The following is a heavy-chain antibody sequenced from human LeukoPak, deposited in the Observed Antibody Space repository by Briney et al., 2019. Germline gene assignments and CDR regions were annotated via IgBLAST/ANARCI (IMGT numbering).Heavy chain of an antibody. CDR1: TDSFSSHY. J-gene: IGHJ3*02. D-gene: IGHD4-17*01. Sequence: PSETLSLTCAVSTDSFSSHYWTWIRQPPGKGLEWIGYISYIGSTNYNPSLKSRVTISIDTSKNQFSLKLSSVTAADTAVYYCARDLATVTKGFDIWGQGTMVSVSS. CDR2: ISYIGST. CDR3: ARDLATVTKGFDI. V-gene: IGHV4-59*11.